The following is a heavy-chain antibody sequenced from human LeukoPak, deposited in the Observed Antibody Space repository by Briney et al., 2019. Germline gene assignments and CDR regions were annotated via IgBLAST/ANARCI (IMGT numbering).Heavy chain of an antibody. D-gene: IGHD3-22*01. J-gene: IGHJ1*01. CDR1: GFTFSSYA. V-gene: IGHV3-30-3*01. Sequence: GRSLRLSCAASGFTFSSYARHWVRQAPGKGLEWVAVISYDGSNKYYADSVKGRFTISRDNSKNTLYLQMNSLRAEDTAVYYCASPTDDSSGYEEYFQHWGQGTLVTVSS. CDR2: ISYDGSNK. CDR3: ASPTDDSSGYEEYFQH.